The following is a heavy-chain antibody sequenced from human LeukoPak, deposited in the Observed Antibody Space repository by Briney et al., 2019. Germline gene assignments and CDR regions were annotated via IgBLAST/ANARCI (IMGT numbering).Heavy chain of an antibody. CDR1: GGSISSYY. V-gene: IGHV4-4*07. J-gene: IGHJ6*03. Sequence: SETLSLTCTVSGGSISSYYWSWIRQPAGKGLEWIGRIYTSGSTNYNPSRKSRVTMSVDTSKNQFSLKLRSVTAADTAVYYCARGYNWGSPTRNFYYLDVWGKGTTVTVSS. CDR2: IYTSGST. CDR3: ARGYNWGSPTRNFYYLDV. D-gene: IGHD7-27*01.